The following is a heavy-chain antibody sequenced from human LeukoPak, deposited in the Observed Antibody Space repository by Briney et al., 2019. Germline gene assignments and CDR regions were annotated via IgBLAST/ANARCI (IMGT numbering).Heavy chain of an antibody. D-gene: IGHD1-1*01. Sequence: SETLSLTCTLSGGSISNGDYYWGWIRQSPGKGLEWIAYIYYTGSAYYNPSLKSRVTISVDASKNQFSLKLSSVTAADTAVYYCARSPGAQLERKYYFDYWGQGTLVTVSS. CDR1: GGSISNGDYY. V-gene: IGHV4-30-4*01. J-gene: IGHJ4*02. CDR3: ARSPGAQLERKYYFDY. CDR2: IYYTGSA.